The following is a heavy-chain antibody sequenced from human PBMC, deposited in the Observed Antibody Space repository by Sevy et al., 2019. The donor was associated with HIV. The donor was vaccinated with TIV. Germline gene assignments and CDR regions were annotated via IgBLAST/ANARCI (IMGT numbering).Heavy chain of an antibody. V-gene: IGHV3-33*06. CDR2: ILYEGINK. J-gene: IGHJ4*02. Sequence: GGSLRLSCAASGFSFGRYGMHWVRQAPGKGLEWVAVILYEGINKDYGDSVRGRFTISRDNSKNTLYLQMNSLRVDDTAVYYCANGRGLGSGGFDYWGPGTLVTVSS. CDR3: ANGRGLGSGGFDY. CDR1: GFSFGRYG. D-gene: IGHD3-10*01.